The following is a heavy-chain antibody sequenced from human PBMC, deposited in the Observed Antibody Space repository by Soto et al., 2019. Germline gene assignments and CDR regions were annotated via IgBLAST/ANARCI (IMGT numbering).Heavy chain of an antibody. V-gene: IGHV6-1*01. CDR3: ARGTTTTGNYGMDV. CDR1: GDSVSSDSAV. Sequence: SQTLSLTCAISGDSVSSDSAVWNWTRQSPSRGLEWLGRTYYRSKWYSESALFVKSRLTVNPDTSKNQFSLQLNSVTPEDTAVYYCARGTTTTGNYGMDVWGQGTTVTVSS. D-gene: IGHD1-1*01. J-gene: IGHJ6*02. CDR2: TYYRSKWYS.